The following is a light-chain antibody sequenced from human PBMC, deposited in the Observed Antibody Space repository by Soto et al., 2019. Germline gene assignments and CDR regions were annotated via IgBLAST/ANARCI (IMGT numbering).Light chain of an antibody. CDR2: DAS. J-gene: IGKJ4*01. CDR1: QDISNY. V-gene: IGKV1-33*01. CDR3: QQYIPPLQLT. Sequence: DIQMTQSPSSLSASVGDRVTITCQASQDISNYLNWYQQKPGKAPKLLIYDASNLETGVPSRFSGSGSGTDFTFTISSLQPEDIATYYCQQYIPPLQLTFGGGTKVEIK.